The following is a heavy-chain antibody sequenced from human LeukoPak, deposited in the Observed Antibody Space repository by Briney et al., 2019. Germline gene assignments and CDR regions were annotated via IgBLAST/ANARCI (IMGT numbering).Heavy chain of an antibody. J-gene: IGHJ4*02. CDR1: GFTFTNYA. Sequence: PGGSLRLSCAASGFTFTNYAMNWVRQAPGKGLEWVSSVGASGANTFYADSVKGRFTISRDNSKNALFLQMNSLRVDDTALYYCAIGQLWSPSHWGQGALVTVSS. V-gene: IGHV3-23*01. D-gene: IGHD5-24*01. CDR3: AIGQLWSPSH. CDR2: VGASGANT.